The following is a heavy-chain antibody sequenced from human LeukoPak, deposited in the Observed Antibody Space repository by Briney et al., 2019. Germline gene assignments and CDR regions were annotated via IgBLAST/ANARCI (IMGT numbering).Heavy chain of an antibody. CDR3: ARDGGSTSCHFDY. Sequence: SETLSLTCTVSGGSISSYYWSWIRQPPGKGLELIGYIYYSGSTNYGSTNYNPSLKSRVTISVDTSKNQFSLKLSSVTAADTAVYYCARDGGSTSCHFDYWGQGTLVTVSS. D-gene: IGHD2-2*01. V-gene: IGHV4-59*13. CDR1: GGSISSYY. CDR2: IYYSGSTNYGST. J-gene: IGHJ4*02.